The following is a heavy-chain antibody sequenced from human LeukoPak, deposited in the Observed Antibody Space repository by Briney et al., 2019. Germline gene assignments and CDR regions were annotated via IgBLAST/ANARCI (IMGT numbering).Heavy chain of an antibody. CDR1: GFTFSTSA. V-gene: IGHV3-73*01. J-gene: IGHJ3*02. Sequence: PGGSLRLSCATSGFTFSTSAMHWVRQASGKGLKWLGRIRGKTNSYATAYAASVEGRFTISRDDSKNTAYLQMNSLKTEDTAVYYCASPVGATTVRAFDIWGQGTMVTVSS. CDR3: ASPVGATTVRAFDI. CDR2: IRGKTNSYAT. D-gene: IGHD1-26*01.